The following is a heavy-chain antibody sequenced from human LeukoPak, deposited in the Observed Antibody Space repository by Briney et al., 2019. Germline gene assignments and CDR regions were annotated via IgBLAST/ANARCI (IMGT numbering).Heavy chain of an antibody. CDR3: ARRTNSYNYSVDY. V-gene: IGHV5-51*01. CDR2: IYPGDSHT. J-gene: IGHJ4*02. Sequence: EESLKISCKASGYSFTNYWIAWVRQMPGKGLEWMGIIYPGDSHTRYSPSFQRQVTISADKSINTAYLQWRSLEASDTAMYYCARRTNSYNYSVDYWGQGTLVTVSS. D-gene: IGHD3-16*01. CDR1: GYSFTNYW.